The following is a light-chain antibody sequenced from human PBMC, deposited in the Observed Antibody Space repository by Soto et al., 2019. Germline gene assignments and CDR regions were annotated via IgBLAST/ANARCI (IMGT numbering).Light chain of an antibody. Sequence: EIVLTQSPATLSLSPGERATLSCRASQSVSSYLAWYQQKPGQAPRLLIYDASNRATGIPARFSGSGSGTDFPLTISRLEPEDFAVYYCQQRSNWPTWTFGQGTKVDIK. CDR1: QSVSSY. CDR2: DAS. CDR3: QQRSNWPTWT. V-gene: IGKV3-11*01. J-gene: IGKJ1*01.